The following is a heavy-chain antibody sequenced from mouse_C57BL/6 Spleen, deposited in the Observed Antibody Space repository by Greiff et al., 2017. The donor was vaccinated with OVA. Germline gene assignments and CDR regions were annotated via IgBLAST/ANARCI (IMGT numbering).Heavy chain of an antibody. CDR2: FYPGSGSI. CDR1: GYTFTEYT. D-gene: IGHD3-2*02. Sequence: VKVVESGAELVKPGASVKLSCKASGYTFTEYTIHWVKQRSGQGLEWIGWFYPGSGSIKYNEKFKDKATLTADKSSSTVYMELSRLTSEDSAVYFCARHQTAQATGYAMDYWGQGTSVTVSS. V-gene: IGHV1-62-2*01. CDR3: ARHQTAQATGYAMDY. J-gene: IGHJ4*01.